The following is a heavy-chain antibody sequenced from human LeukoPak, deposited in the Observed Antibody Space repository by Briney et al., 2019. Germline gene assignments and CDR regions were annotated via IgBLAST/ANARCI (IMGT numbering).Heavy chain of an antibody. J-gene: IGHJ4*02. D-gene: IGHD6-19*01. CDR1: GFTVSGNY. CDR3: ARVGSSGYYRFDY. CDR2: IYSGGST. Sequence: GGSLRLSCAASGFTVSGNYMSWVRQAPGKGLEWVSIIYSGGSTYYADSVKGRFTISRDNSKNTLYLQMNSLRGEDTAVYYCARVGSSGYYRFDYWGQGTLVTVSS. V-gene: IGHV3-53*01.